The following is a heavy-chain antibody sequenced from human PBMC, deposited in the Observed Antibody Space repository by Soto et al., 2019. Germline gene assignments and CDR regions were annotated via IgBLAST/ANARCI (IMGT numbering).Heavy chain of an antibody. CDR2: IYYSGST. CDR3: ARQMTSEQAFDI. J-gene: IGHJ3*02. D-gene: IGHD6-13*01. CDR1: GGSISSYY. Sequence: SETLSLTCTVSGGSISSYYWSWIRQPPGKGLEWIGYIYYSGSTNYNPSLKSRVTISVDTSKNQFSLKLSSVTAADTAVYYCARQMTSEQAFDIWGQGTMVTVSS. V-gene: IGHV4-59*08.